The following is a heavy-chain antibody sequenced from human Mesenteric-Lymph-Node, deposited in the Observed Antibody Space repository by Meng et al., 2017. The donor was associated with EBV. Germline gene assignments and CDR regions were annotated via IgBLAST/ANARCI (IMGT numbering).Heavy chain of an antibody. Sequence: QVHVLGSGLGLGNLSGTLSLPCPVFGVSIRSNNWWTWVRQPPGKGLEWIGEIFHTGSTNYNPSLKSRVTMSVDKSKNLFSLTLNSVVAADTAVYYCASHTTYSTTGYLFLQHWGQGTLVTVSS. V-gene: IGHV4-4*02. CDR2: IFHTGST. J-gene: IGHJ1*01. D-gene: IGHD3-9*01. CDR3: ASHTTYSTTGYLFLQH. CDR1: GVSIRSNNW.